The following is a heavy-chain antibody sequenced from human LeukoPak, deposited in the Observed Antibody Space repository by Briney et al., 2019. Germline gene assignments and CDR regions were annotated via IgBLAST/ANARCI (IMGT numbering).Heavy chain of an antibody. Sequence: PGGSLRLSCVASGFTVRSNYISWVRQAPGKGLEWVANIKQDGSEKYYVDSVKGRFTISRDNAKSSLYLQMNSLRAEDTAAYYCARDRYDILTGYNDAFDVWGQGTKVTVSS. V-gene: IGHV3-7*01. D-gene: IGHD3-9*01. CDR3: ARDRYDILTGYNDAFDV. CDR1: GFTVRSNY. CDR2: IKQDGSEK. J-gene: IGHJ3*01.